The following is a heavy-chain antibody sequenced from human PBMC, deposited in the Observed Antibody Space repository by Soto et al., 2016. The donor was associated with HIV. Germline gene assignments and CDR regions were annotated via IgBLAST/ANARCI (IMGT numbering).Heavy chain of an antibody. CDR1: GGSINSGGYY. CDR2: IYYSGST. CDR3: ARVVHYYRSSEIDY. J-gene: IGHJ4*02. D-gene: IGHD3-10*01. V-gene: IGHV4-31*03. Sequence: QVQLQESGPGLVKPSQTLSLTCTVSGGSINSGGYYWSWIRQHPGKGLEWIGYIYYSGSTCYNPSLESRVTISLDTSKNRFSLKLTSVTAADTAMYYCARVVHYYRSSEIDYWGQGTLVTVSS.